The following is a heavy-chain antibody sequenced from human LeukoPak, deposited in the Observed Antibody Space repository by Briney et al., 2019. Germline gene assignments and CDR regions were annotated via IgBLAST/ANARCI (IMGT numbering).Heavy chain of an antibody. J-gene: IGHJ6*03. Sequence: GGSLRLSCESSGLSFSNFWMYWVRQAPGKGLEWVSRINPDGRTKDYGGSVRGRFSISRDNARNTVFLQMNSLRAEDTAVYYCAREIAVVPPGMGIYYYYFMDVWGKGTTVTDSS. CDR3: AREIAVVPPGMGIYYYYFMDV. D-gene: IGHD2-15*01. CDR2: INPDGRTK. CDR1: GLSFSNFW. V-gene: IGHV3-74*01.